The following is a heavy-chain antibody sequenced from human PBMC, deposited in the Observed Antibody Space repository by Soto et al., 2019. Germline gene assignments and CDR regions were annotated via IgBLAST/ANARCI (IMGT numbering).Heavy chain of an antibody. Sequence: SETLSLTCTVSGGSISSYYWSWIRQPPGKGLEWIGYIYYSGSTNYNPSLKSRVTISVDTSKNQFSLKLSSVTAADTAVYYCARVFYSSGWLFRWFDPWGQGTLVTVSS. CDR1: GGSISSYY. CDR3: ARVFYSSGWLFRWFDP. V-gene: IGHV4-59*01. J-gene: IGHJ5*02. D-gene: IGHD6-19*01. CDR2: IYYSGST.